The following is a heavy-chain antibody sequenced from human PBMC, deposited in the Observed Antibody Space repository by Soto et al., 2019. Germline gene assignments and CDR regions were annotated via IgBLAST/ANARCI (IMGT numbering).Heavy chain of an antibody. CDR2: IWYDGSNK. CDR3: ARGLRVLSSSTSWDAFDI. J-gene: IGHJ3*02. D-gene: IGHD2-2*01. CDR1: GFTFSSYG. Sequence: GGSLRLSCAASGFTFSSYGMHWVRQAPGKGLEWVAVIWYDGSNKYYADSVKGRFTISRDNSKNTLYLQMNSLRAEDTAVYYCARGLRVLSSSTSWDAFDIWGQGTMVTVSS. V-gene: IGHV3-33*01.